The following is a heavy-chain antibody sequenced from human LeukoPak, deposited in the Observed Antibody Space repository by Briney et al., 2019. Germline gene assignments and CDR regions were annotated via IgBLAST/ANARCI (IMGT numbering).Heavy chain of an antibody. V-gene: IGHV3-23*01. Sequence: PGGSLTLSCAASGFTFNNYAMNCVRPAPGKGLEWVSSICRGGEPTYSAHSAKGRFTISRDNSQNTLYLQMNSLRAEDTAVYYCARDYADYVGYFFFDYWGQGTLVTVSS. D-gene: IGHD4-17*01. CDR3: ARDYADYVGYFFFDY. CDR2: ICRGGEPT. CDR1: GFTFNNYA. J-gene: IGHJ4*02.